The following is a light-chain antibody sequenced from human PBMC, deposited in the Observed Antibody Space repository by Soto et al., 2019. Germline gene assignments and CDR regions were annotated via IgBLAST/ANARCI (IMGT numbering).Light chain of an antibody. J-gene: IGKJ5*01. Sequence: EIAMTQSPATLSVSPGERATISCLASQSVSSSYLAWYQQKPGQAPRLLIYDASNRATGIPARFSGSGSGTDFTLTISSLESEDFAIYYCQQRSNWPTFGQGTRLEI. CDR3: QQRSNWPT. CDR1: QSVSSSY. CDR2: DAS. V-gene: IGKV3D-20*02.